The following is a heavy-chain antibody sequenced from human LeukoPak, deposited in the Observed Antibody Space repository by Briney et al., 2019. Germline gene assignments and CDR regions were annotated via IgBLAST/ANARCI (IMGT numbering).Heavy chain of an antibody. CDR1: GGSISSYY. CDR2: IYYTGST. CDR3: AIAFSSGWYPYSIGGLWFDY. V-gene: IGHV4-59*01. J-gene: IGHJ4*02. Sequence: PSETLSLTCTVSGGSISSYYWSWIRQPPGKGLEWIGYIYYTGSTSYNPSLKSRVTISVDTSKNQFSLKLSSVTAADTAVYYCAIAFSSGWYPYSIGGLWFDYWGQGTLVTVSS. D-gene: IGHD6-19*01.